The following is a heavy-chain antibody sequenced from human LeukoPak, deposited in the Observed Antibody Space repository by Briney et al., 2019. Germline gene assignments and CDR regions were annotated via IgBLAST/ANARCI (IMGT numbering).Heavy chain of an antibody. V-gene: IGHV3-7*01. CDR3: AREWSPLAFDV. D-gene: IGHD3-3*01. J-gene: IGHJ3*01. CDR2: IKQDGSDK. Sequence: GGSLRLSCAASGFTFSSNWMSWVRQAPGKGLEWVANIKQDGSDKFYVDSVKGRFTISRDNAKNSLYLQMNSLRAEDTAVYYCAREWSPLAFDVWGQGTMVTVSS. CDR1: GFTFSSNW.